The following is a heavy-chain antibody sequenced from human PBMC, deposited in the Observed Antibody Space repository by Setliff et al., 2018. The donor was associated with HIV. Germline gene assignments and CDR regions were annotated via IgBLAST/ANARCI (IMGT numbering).Heavy chain of an antibody. J-gene: IGHJ4*02. Sequence: SETLSLTCTVSGGSISSSSYYWGWIRQPPGKGLEWIGEINHSGSTNYNPSLKSRVTISVDTSKNQFSLKLSSVTAADTAVYYCASLKTSEYVLLDYWGQGTQVTVSS. D-gene: IGHD2-8*01. CDR1: GGSISSSSYY. V-gene: IGHV4-39*07. CDR3: ASLKTSEYVLLDY. CDR2: INHSGST.